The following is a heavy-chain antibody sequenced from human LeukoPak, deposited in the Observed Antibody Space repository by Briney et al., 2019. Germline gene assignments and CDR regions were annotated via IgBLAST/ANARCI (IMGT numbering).Heavy chain of an antibody. J-gene: IGHJ4*02. CDR2: ISGSGGST. D-gene: IGHD6-19*01. Sequence: GGSLRLSCAASGFTFSSYAMSWVRQAPGKGLEWVSAISGSGGSTYYADSVKGRLTISRDNSKNTLYLQMNSLRAEDTAVYYCAKDIISAHWLGDYWGQGTLVTVSS. CDR3: AKDIISAHWLGDY. V-gene: IGHV3-23*01. CDR1: GFTFSSYA.